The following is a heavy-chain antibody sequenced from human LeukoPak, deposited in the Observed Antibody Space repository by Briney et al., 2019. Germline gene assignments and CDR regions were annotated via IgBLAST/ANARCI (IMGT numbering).Heavy chain of an antibody. CDR3: AKDKAAAGFHYFDY. V-gene: IGHV3-23*01. CDR2: ISGSGGST. D-gene: IGHD6-13*01. CDR1: GFTFSDYY. Sequence: GGSLRLSCAASGFTFSDYYMSWIRQAPGKGLEWVSAISGSGGSTYYADSVKGRFTISRDNSKNTLYLQMNSLRAEDTAVYYCAKDKAAAGFHYFDYWGQGTLVTVSS. J-gene: IGHJ4*02.